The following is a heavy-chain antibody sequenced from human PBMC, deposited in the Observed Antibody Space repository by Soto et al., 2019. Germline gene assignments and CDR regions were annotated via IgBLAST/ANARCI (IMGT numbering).Heavy chain of an antibody. D-gene: IGHD3-22*01. V-gene: IGHV3-33*01. J-gene: IGHJ3*02. CDR1: GFTFSSYG. Sequence: QVQLVESGGGVVQPGRSLRLSCAASGFTFSSYGMHWVRQAPGKGLEWVAVIWSDGSNKYNGDSVKGRFTISRDNSKNSLYLQMKSLRVEDTAVYYCARDPPEDSRGYFALDMWGQGTMVTVSS. CDR3: ARDPPEDSRGYFALDM. CDR2: IWSDGSNK.